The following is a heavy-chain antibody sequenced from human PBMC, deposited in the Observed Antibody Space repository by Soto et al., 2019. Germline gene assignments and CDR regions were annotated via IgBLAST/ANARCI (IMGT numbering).Heavy chain of an antibody. J-gene: IGHJ4*02. CDR1: GGSFSGYY. CDR3: AGQERVTFDY. V-gene: IGHV4-34*01. CDR2: INHSGST. Sequence: PSETLSLTCAVYGGSFSGYYWSWIRQPPGKGLEWIGEINHSGSTNYNPSLKSRVTISVDTSKNQFSLKPTSVTAADTAVYYCAGQERVTFDYWGQGTLVTVSS.